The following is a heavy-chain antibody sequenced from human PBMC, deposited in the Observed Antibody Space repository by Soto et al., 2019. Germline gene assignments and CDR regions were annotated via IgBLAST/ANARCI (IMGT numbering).Heavy chain of an antibody. CDR2: ISAYNGNT. CDR1: GYTFTSYG. Sequence: GASVKVSCKASGYTFTSYGISWVRQAPGQGLEWMGWISAYNGNTNYAQKLQGRVTMTTDTSTSTAYMELGSLRSDDTAVYYCARDLARSSLHYYDSSGYQGPPHYWGQGTLVTVSS. J-gene: IGHJ4*02. CDR3: ARDLARSSLHYYDSSGYQGPPHY. V-gene: IGHV1-18*01. D-gene: IGHD3-22*01.